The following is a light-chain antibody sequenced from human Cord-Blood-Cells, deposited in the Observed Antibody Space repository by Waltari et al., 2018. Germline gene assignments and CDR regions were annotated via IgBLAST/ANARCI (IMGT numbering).Light chain of an antibody. CDR1: QIVLSSSNNKNY. Sequence: DIVMTQSPDSLAVSLGERATIHCQSRQIVLSSSNNKNYLPWYQQKPGQPPKLLIYWASTRESGVPDRFSGSGSGTDFTLTISSLQAEDVAVYYCQQYYSTPYTFGQGTKLEIK. CDR3: QQYYSTPYT. V-gene: IGKV4-1*01. J-gene: IGKJ2*01. CDR2: WAS.